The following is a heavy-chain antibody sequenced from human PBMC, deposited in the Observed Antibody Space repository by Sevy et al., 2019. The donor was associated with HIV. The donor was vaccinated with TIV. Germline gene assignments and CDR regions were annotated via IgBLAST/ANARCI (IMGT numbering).Heavy chain of an antibody. CDR2: IWFDESNT. J-gene: IGHJ4*02. Sequence: GGSLRLSCAASGFTFSTYGMHWVRQAPGKGLEWVAVIWFDESNTYYADSVKGRLPISRDIAKNTLHLQMNSLRAEDTAVYYCARDLEFYDYGDYGPAFMPDYWGQGTLVTVSS. V-gene: IGHV3-33*01. CDR3: ARDLEFYDYGDYGPAFMPDY. D-gene: IGHD4-17*01. CDR1: GFTFSTYG.